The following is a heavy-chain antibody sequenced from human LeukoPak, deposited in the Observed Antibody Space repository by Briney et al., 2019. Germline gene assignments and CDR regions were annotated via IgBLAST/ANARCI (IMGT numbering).Heavy chain of an antibody. V-gene: IGHV4-34*01. J-gene: IGHJ4*02. CDR2: INHSGST. CDR3: ARMRDDYGGAFDY. Sequence: SETLSLTCAVYGGSFSGYYWSWIRQPPGKGLEWIGEINHSGSTNYNPSLKSRVTISVDTSKNQFSLKLSSVTAADTAVYYCARMRDDYGGAFDYCGQGTLVTVSS. CDR1: GGSFSGYY. D-gene: IGHD4-23*01.